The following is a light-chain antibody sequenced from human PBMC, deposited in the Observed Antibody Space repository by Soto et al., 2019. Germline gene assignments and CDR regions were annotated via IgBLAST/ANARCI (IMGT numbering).Light chain of an antibody. J-gene: IGKJ1*01. Sequence: IRMTQSPSSLSASTGDRVTITCRASQGINIYLAWYQQKPGKAPKLLIYAASTLQSGVPSRFSGSGSGTDFTLTISSLQSEDFASYYCQQYYSYPLTFDQGTKVETK. CDR1: QGINIY. V-gene: IGKV1-8*01. CDR2: AAS. CDR3: QQYYSYPLT.